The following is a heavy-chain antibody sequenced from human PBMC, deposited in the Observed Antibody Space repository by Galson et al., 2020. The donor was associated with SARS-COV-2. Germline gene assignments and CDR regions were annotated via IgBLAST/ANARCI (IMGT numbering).Heavy chain of an antibody. CDR2: ISSGSGTI. J-gene: IGHJ4*02. Sequence: GESLKISCVASGFNFSNYSMKWVRQTPGKGLEWVSYISSGSGTIYYADSVKGRFTISRDNAKNSLYLQMNSLRDADTAVYYCARSFCSNGVCYKVADYWGQGTLVTVSS. CDR1: GFNFSNYS. D-gene: IGHD2-8*01. CDR3: ARSFCSNGVCYKVADY. V-gene: IGHV3-48*02.